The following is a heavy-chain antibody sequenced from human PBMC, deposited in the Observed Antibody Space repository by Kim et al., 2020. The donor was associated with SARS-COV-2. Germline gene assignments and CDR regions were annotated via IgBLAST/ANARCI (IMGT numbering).Heavy chain of an antibody. CDR1: GFTFSSYS. CDR3: ASGPAQSHGVVDPLSGS. Sequence: GGSLRLSCAASGFTFSSYSMNWVRQAPGKGLEWVSSISSSSSYIYYADSVKGRFTISRDNAKNSLYLQMNSLRAEDTAVYYCASGPAQSHGVVDPLSGSWGQGTLVTVSS. V-gene: IGHV3-21*01. CDR2: ISSSSSYI. J-gene: IGHJ4*02. D-gene: IGHD2-15*01.